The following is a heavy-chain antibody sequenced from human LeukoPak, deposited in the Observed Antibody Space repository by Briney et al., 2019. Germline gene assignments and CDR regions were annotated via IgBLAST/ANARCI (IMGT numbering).Heavy chain of an antibody. V-gene: IGHV4-39*01. CDR1: GGSISSSSYY. CDR2: IYYSGST. Sequence: SETLSLTCTVSGGSISSSSYYWGWIRQPPGKGLEWIGSIYYSGSTYYNPSLKSRVTISVDTSKNQFSLKLSSVTAADTAVYYCARATGSTDYWGQGTLVTVSS. CDR3: ARATGSTDY. D-gene: IGHD4-17*01. J-gene: IGHJ4*02.